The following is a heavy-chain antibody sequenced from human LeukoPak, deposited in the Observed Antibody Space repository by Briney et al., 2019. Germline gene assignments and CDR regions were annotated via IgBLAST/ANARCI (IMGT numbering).Heavy chain of an antibody. D-gene: IGHD3-22*01. J-gene: IGHJ4*02. V-gene: IGHV4-39*01. Sequence: SETLSLTCTVSGGSISSSSYYWGWIRQPPGKGLEWIGSIYYSGSTYYNPSLKSRVTISVDTSKNQFSLKLSSVTAADTAVYYCARHQGITMIVVVIATNFDYWGQGTLVTVSS. CDR1: GGSISSSSYY. CDR3: ARHQGITMIVVVIATNFDY. CDR2: IYYSGST.